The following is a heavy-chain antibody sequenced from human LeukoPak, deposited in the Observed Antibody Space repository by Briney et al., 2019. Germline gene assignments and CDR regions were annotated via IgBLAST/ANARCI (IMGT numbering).Heavy chain of an antibody. J-gene: IGHJ5*02. CDR2: INHSGST. V-gene: IGHV4-34*01. CDR1: GGSFSGYY. CDR3: ARLRTDSSGYYYHWFDP. Sequence: SETLSLTCAVYGGSFSGYYWSWIRQPPGKGLEWIGEINHSGSTNYNPSLKSRVTISVDTSKNQFSLKLSSVTAADTAVYYCARLRTDSSGYYYHWFDPWGQGTLVTVSS. D-gene: IGHD3-22*01.